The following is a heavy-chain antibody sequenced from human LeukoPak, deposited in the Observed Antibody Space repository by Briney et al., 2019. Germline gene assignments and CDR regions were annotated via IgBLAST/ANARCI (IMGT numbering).Heavy chain of an antibody. V-gene: IGHV3-49*04. CDR1: GLTFGDYA. Sequence: GGSLRLSCTASGLTFGDYAMSWVRQAPGKGLEWVGFIRSKAYGGTTEYAASVKGRFTISRDDSKSIAYLQMNSLKTEDTAVYYCTRVSELTKYYYDSSGYYQNFDYWGQGTLVTVSS. D-gene: IGHD3-22*01. J-gene: IGHJ4*02. CDR2: IRSKAYGGTT. CDR3: TRVSELTKYYYDSSGYYQNFDY.